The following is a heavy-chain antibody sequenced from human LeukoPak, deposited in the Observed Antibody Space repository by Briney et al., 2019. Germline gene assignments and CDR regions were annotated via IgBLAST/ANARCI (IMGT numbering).Heavy chain of an antibody. D-gene: IGHD3-10*01. V-gene: IGHV3-11*04. Sequence: PGGSLRLSCAASGFTFSDYNMRWIRQAPGKGLEWVSSISRSGSTKYYADSVKGRFTISRDNAKNSLYLQMNSLRAEDTAVYYCASYLWFGEKAFDYWGQGTLVTVSS. CDR3: ASYLWFGEKAFDY. CDR2: ISRSGSTK. J-gene: IGHJ4*02. CDR1: GFTFSDYN.